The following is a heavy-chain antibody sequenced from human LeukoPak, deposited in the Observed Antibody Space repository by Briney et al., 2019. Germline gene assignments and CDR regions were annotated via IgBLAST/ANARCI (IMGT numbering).Heavy chain of an antibody. J-gene: IGHJ4*02. D-gene: IGHD3-10*01. Sequence: GGSLRLSCAASGFMFRNYGMHWVRLAPGKGLEWVAFIRYDGSIKYYVDSVKGRFTVSRDNSKNTLYLQMNSLRAEDTAVYYCAKDVNVGGDYFDYWGQGTLVTVSS. CDR2: IRYDGSIK. CDR1: GFMFRNYG. V-gene: IGHV3-30*02. CDR3: AKDVNVGGDYFDY.